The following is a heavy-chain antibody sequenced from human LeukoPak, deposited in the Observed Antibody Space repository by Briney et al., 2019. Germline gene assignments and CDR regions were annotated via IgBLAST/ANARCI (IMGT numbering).Heavy chain of an antibody. Sequence: PGGSLRLSCAASGFTFGDYAMHWVRQAPGKGLEWIGRLYTSGSINFNPSLKSRITMSVDTSKNQFSLRLSSVTAADTAVYYCAGATWGSGYFDYWGQGTLVTVSS. CDR2: LYTSGSI. J-gene: IGHJ4*02. CDR1: GFTFGDYA. D-gene: IGHD7-27*01. CDR3: AGATWGSGYFDY. V-gene: IGHV4-4*07.